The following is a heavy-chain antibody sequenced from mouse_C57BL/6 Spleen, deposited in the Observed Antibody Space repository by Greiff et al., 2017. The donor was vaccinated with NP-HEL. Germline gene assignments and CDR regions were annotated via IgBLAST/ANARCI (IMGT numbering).Heavy chain of an antibody. CDR3: VREGFYYEFDY. CDR1: GYTFTSYG. D-gene: IGHD2-4*01. V-gene: IGHV1-81*01. J-gene: IGHJ2*01. Sequence: QVQLQQSGAELARPGASVKLSCKASGYTFTSYGISWVKQRTGQGLEWIGEIYPRSGNTYYNEKFKGKATLTADKSSSTAYMELRSLTSEDSAVYFCVREGFYYEFDYWGQGTTLTVSS. CDR2: IYPRSGNT.